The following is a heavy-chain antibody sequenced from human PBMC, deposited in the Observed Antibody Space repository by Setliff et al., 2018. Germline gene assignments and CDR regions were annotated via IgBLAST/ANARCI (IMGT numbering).Heavy chain of an antibody. J-gene: IGHJ2*01. CDR3: ARGRPYSNITWYFDL. V-gene: IGHV3-20*04. D-gene: IGHD6-13*01. Sequence: AGGSLRLSCAASGFMFDDYAMAWVRQVPGKGLEWVSGINWKGLITGYADSVKGRFTISRDNAKNSLSLQMNSLRAEDTAFYYCARGRPYSNITWYFDLWGRGTLVTVSS. CDR1: GFMFDDYA. CDR2: INWKGLIT.